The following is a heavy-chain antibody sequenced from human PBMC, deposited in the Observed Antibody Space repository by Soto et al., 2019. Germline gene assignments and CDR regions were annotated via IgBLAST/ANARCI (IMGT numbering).Heavy chain of an antibody. V-gene: IGHV3-23*01. CDR3: AKSSYSGYDLSVGY. CDR1: GFTFSSYA. J-gene: IGHJ4*02. CDR2: ISGSGGST. D-gene: IGHD5-12*01. Sequence: QPGGSLRLSCAASGFTFSSYAMSWVRQAPGKGLEWVSAISGSGGSTYYADSVKGRFTISRDNSKNTLYLQMNSLRAEDTAVYYCAKSSYSGYDLSVGYWGQGTLVTVSS.